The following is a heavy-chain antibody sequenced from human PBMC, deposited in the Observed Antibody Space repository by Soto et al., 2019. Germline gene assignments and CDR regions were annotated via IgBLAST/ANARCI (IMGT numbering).Heavy chain of an antibody. CDR1: GFPFRSYA. CDR3: AKDLQRITIAGALSDSYSGMDV. Sequence: PGVSLSLSCAASGFPFRSYAMSWVRQAPGQGLEWVSAISGSGGSTYYADSVKGRFTISRDNSKNTLYLQMNSLRAEDTAVYYCAKDLQRITIAGALSDSYSGMDVWGQGTTVTFSS. V-gene: IGHV3-23*01. CDR2: ISGSGGST. D-gene: IGHD3-10*01. J-gene: IGHJ6*02.